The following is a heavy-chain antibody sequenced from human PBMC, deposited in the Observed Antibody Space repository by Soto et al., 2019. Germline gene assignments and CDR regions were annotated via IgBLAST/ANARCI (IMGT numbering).Heavy chain of an antibody. D-gene: IGHD6-19*01. CDR2: ISAYNGNT. CDR1: GYTFTSYG. V-gene: IGHV1-18*01. Sequence: ASVTVSCQASGYTFTSYGISWVRQAPGQGLEWMGWISAYNGNTNYAQKLQGRVTMTTDTSTSTAYMELRSLRSDDTAVYYCARVSRVAVAGWFDPWGQGTLVTVSS. CDR3: ARVSRVAVAGWFDP. J-gene: IGHJ5*02.